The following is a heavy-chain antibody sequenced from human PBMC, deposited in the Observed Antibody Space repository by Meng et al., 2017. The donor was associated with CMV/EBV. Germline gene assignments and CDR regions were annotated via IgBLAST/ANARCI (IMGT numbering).Heavy chain of an antibody. CDR1: GFTVSSNY. CDR3: ARLIAVAGT. CDR2: IYDDDST. Sequence: GESLKISCAGSGFTVSSNYMSWVRQAPGKGLEWVSVIYDDDSTHYADSVKGRFTISRDNSRNTLCLQMNSLRIEDTAVYYCARLIAVAGTWGQGTRVTVSS. D-gene: IGHD6-13*01. V-gene: IGHV3-66*02. J-gene: IGHJ5*02.